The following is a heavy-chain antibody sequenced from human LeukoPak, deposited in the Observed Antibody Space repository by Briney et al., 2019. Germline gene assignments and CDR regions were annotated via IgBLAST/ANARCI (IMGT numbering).Heavy chain of an antibody. V-gene: IGHV3-23*01. CDR2: ISGSGGTT. J-gene: IGHJ6*03. Sequence: GGSLRLSCAASGFTFSSYAMSWVRQAPGKELGWVSGISGSGGTTYYAASVKGRFTISRDNAKNSLYLQMNSLRAEDTAVYYCARVLGSTSYHMDVWGKGTTVTVSS. CDR1: GFTFSSYA. D-gene: IGHD2-2*01. CDR3: ARVLGSTSYHMDV.